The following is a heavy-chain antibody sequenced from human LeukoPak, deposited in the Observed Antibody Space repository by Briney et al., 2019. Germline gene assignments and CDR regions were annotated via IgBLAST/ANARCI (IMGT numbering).Heavy chain of an antibody. D-gene: IGHD3-10*01. CDR1: GYTFTAYY. CDR2: INPNSGDT. CDR3: ARAYGSGTSYHPDY. V-gene: IGHV1-2*02. Sequence: GASVKVSCKASGYTFTAYYTHWVRQAPGQGLEWMGWINPNSGDTNSSQKLQDRVTLTRDTSISTAYMELSSLTSDDTAVYYCARAYGSGTSYHPDYWGQGTLVTVSS. J-gene: IGHJ4*02.